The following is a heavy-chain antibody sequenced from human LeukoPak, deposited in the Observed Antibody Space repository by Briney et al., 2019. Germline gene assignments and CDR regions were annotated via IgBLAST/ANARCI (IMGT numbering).Heavy chain of an antibody. CDR1: GESFSGYY. CDR2: INHSGST. J-gene: IGHJ4*02. CDR3: ARGEWLRSWFAY. D-gene: IGHD5-12*01. V-gene: IGHV4-34*01. Sequence: SETLSHTCAVYGESFSGYYWSWIRQPPGKGLEWIGEINHSGSTNYNPSLKSRVTISVDTSKNQFSLKLSSVTAADTAVYCCARGEWLRSWFAYWGQGTLVTVSS.